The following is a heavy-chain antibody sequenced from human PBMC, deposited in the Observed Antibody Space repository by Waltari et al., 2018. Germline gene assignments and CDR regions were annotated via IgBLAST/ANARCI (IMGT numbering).Heavy chain of an antibody. D-gene: IGHD2-2*01. CDR3: AELRGYQLPGNNNWFDP. Sequence: QVQLQESGPGLVKPSETLSLPCAVSGYSISSGYYWGWIRQTPGKGLEWIGSIYHSGSTYYNPSLKSRVTISVDTSKNQFSLKLSSVTAADTAVYYCAELRGYQLPGNNNWFDPWGQGTLVTVSS. J-gene: IGHJ5*02. CDR2: IYHSGST. CDR1: GYSISSGYY. V-gene: IGHV4-38-2*01.